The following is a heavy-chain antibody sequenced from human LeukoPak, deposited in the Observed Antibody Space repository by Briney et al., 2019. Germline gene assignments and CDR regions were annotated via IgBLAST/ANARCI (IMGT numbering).Heavy chain of an antibody. CDR3: VREPITAAGLAKD. V-gene: IGHV4-39*07. CDR2: IYYSGST. CDR1: GGSISSSSYY. D-gene: IGHD6-13*01. Sequence: PSETLSLTCTVSGGSISSSSYYWGWIRQPPGKGLEWIGSIYYSGSTSYNASLRSRVTMSVDTSKNQFSLKLSSVTAADTAVYYCVREPITAAGLAKDWGQGILVTVSS. J-gene: IGHJ4*02.